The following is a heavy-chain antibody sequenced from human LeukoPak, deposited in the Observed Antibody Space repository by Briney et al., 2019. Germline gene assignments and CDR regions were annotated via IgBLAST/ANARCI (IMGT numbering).Heavy chain of an antibody. CDR2: IRYDGSNK. CDR1: GFTFSSYG. J-gene: IGHJ6*03. Sequence: PGGSLRLSCAASGFTFSSYGMHWVRQAPGKGLEWVAFIRYDGSNKYYADSVKGRFTISTDNSKNTLYLQMNSLKAEDTAVYYCAKVPAGGVVVPAAIGYYYYYMDVWGKGTTVTVSS. CDR3: AKVPAGGVVVPAAIGYYYYYMDV. D-gene: IGHD2-2*01. V-gene: IGHV3-30*02.